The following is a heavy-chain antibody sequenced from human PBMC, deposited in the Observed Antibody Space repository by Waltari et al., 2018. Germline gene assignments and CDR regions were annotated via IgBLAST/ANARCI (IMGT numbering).Heavy chain of an antibody. CDR1: GYSISSGYY. V-gene: IGHV4-38-2*01. Sequence: QVQLQESGPGLVKPSETLSLTCAVSGYSISSGYYWGWIRQPPGKGLEWIGSIYHSGSTYYNPSLKSRVTISVDTSKNQCSLKLSSVTAADTAVYYCARSQSLGTLGKGWFDPWGQGTLVTVSS. CDR3: ARSQSLGTLGKGWFDP. CDR2: IYHSGST. D-gene: IGHD7-27*01. J-gene: IGHJ5*02.